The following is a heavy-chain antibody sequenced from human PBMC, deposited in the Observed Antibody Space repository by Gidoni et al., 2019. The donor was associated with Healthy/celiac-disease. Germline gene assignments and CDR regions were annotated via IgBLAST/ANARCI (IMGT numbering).Heavy chain of an antibody. CDR1: GFTFSRDG. CDR3: ARVGSTSPLGMDV. V-gene: IGHV3-33*01. CDR2: IWYDGNNK. D-gene: IGHD6-6*01. J-gene: IGHJ6*02. Sequence: HVQLVESGGGVVQPGRSLRLSCAASGFTFSRDGMHWVRQAPGKGLEWVAIIWYDGNNKYYADSVKGRFTISRDNSKNTLYLQMNSLRAEDTAVYYCARVGSTSPLGMDVWGQGTTVTVSS.